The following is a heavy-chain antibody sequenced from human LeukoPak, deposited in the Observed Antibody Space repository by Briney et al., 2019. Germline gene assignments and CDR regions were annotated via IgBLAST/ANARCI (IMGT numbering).Heavy chain of an antibody. CDR1: GFTFSSYA. CDR3: AKGPGGAIFGVVQHR. D-gene: IGHD3-3*01. V-gene: IGHV3-23*01. J-gene: IGHJ5*02. Sequence: PGGSLRLSCAASGFTFSSYAMSWVRQAPGKGLEWVSAISGSGGSTYYADSVKGRFTISRDNSKNTPYLQMNSLRAEDTAVYYCAKGPGGAIFGVVQHRWGQGTLVTVSS. CDR2: ISGSGGST.